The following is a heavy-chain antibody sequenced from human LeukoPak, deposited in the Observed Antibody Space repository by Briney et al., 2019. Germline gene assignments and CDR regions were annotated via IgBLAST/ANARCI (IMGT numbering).Heavy chain of an antibody. J-gene: IGHJ5*02. CDR3: ARARMGQQPLPAWFDP. CDR2: IYPGDSDT. D-gene: IGHD6-13*01. Sequence: GESLQISCKGSGYSFTSYWIGWVRQLPGKGLEWMGIIYPGDSDTRYSPSFQGQVTISADKSISTAYLQWSSLKASDTAMYYCARARMGQQPLPAWFDPWGQGTLVTVSS. V-gene: IGHV5-51*01. CDR1: GYSFTSYW.